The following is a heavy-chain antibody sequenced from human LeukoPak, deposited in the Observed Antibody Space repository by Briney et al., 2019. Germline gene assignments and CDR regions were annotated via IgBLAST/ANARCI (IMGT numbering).Heavy chain of an antibody. CDR2: ISAYNGNT. D-gene: IGHD2-2*01. J-gene: IGHJ4*02. CDR3: ARPRGTSSEGVYFDY. CDR1: GYTFTNYG. V-gene: IGHV1-18*01. Sequence: ASVKVSCKASGYTFTNYGISWVRQAPGQGLEWMAWISAYNGNTNYAQKFQGRVTMTTDTSTSTAYMELRSLRSDDTAVYYCARPRGTSSEGVYFDYWGQGTLVTVSS.